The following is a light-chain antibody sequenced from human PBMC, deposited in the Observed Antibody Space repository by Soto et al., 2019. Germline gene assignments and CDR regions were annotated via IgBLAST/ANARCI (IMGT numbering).Light chain of an antibody. J-gene: IGKJ1*01. Sequence: DIVMSQSQDSLAVSLGERATINCSSIQIVLYSSNNKNYLAWYQQKPGQPPKLLIYWASTRESGVPDRFSGSGSGTDFTLTISSLQAEDVAVYYCQQYYNIPKTFGQGTKVDIK. CDR1: QIVLYSSNNKNY. V-gene: IGKV4-1*01. CDR3: QQYYNIPKT. CDR2: WAS.